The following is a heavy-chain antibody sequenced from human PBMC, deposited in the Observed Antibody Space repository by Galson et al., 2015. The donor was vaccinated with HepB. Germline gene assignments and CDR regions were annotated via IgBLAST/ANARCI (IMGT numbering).Heavy chain of an antibody. Sequence: SVKVSCKASGYTLTNHGISWVRQAPGQGLEWMGWISAYNGNTNYAQKLQGRVTMTTDTSTSTAYMELRSLRSDDTAVYYCARDPSGLGLRGLVGATVEYFQHWGQGTLVTVSS. CDR1: GYTLTNHG. D-gene: IGHD1-26*01. J-gene: IGHJ1*01. CDR3: ARDPSGLGLRGLVGATVEYFQH. V-gene: IGHV1-18*01. CDR2: ISAYNGNT.